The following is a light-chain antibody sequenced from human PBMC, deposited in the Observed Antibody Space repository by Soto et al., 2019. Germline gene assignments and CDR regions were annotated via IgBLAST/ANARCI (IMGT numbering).Light chain of an antibody. CDR2: GNN. CDR3: QSYDTSLSAHYV. CDR1: SSNIGAGYD. Sequence: QSVLTQPPSVCGAPGQRVTISCTGSSSNIGAGYDVHWYQQLPGTAPKLLIYGNNNRPSGVPDRFSGSKSGTSASLAITGLQAEDEADYFCQSYDTSLSAHYVFGSGTKLTVL. J-gene: IGLJ1*01. V-gene: IGLV1-40*01.